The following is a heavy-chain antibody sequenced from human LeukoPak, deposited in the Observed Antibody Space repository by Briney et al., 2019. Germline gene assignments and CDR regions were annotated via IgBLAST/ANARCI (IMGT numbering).Heavy chain of an antibody. CDR3: ARDGIVAAFDY. Sequence: PGRCLRLSLAASGFTFSSYAMHWVRQAPGKGLEWVVVISDDGSNKYYADCVKGRFTISRDNSKNTLYLQMNSLRAEDTAVYYCARDGIVAAFDYWGQGTLVTVSS. V-gene: IGHV3-30*04. J-gene: IGHJ4*02. CDR1: GFTFSSYA. CDR2: ISDDGSNK. D-gene: IGHD5-12*01.